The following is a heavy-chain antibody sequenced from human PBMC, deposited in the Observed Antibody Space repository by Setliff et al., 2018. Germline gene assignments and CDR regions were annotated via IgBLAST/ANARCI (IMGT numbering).Heavy chain of an antibody. J-gene: IGHJ4*02. CDR1: GGSFSGYY. Sequence: SETLSLTCAVYGGSFSGYYWSWIRQPPGKGLEWIGEINHSGSTNYNPSLKSRVTISVDTSKNQFSLKLSSVTAADTAVYYCASQEPLYSSGWYYFDYWGQGTLVTVPS. D-gene: IGHD6-19*01. V-gene: IGHV4-34*01. CDR2: INHSGST. CDR3: ASQEPLYSSGWYYFDY.